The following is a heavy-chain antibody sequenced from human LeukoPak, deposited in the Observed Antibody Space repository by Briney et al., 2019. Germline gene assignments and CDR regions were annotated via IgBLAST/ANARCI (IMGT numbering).Heavy chain of an antibody. D-gene: IGHD3-3*02. V-gene: IGHV3-23*01. J-gene: IGHJ4*02. CDR2: INGNGGYT. CDR1: GFTFSSYA. Sequence: PAGSLTLSCAASGFTFSSYAMNWVRQTPGKGLEWVSAINGNGGYTYYADSVKGRFTISRANSKNSLYLQMNSMRAEDTAVYYFAKDWHFFVTGCPGIGYGGQGNLVTVSS. CDR3: AKDWHFFVTGCPGIGY.